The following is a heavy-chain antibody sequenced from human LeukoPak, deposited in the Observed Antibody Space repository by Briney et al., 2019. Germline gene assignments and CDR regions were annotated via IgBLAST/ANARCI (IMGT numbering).Heavy chain of an antibody. V-gene: IGHV3-15*01. CDR2: IKSKTDGGTT. CDR1: GFTFSNAW. J-gene: IGHJ4*02. CDR3: TTDFISNVLMVYATPAFDY. Sequence: GGSLRLSCAASGFTFSNAWMSWVRQAPGKGLEWVGRIKSKTDGGTTDYAAPVKGRFTISRDDSKNTLYLQMNSLKTEDTAVYYCTTDFISNVLMVYATPAFDYWGQGTLVTVSS. D-gene: IGHD2-8*01.